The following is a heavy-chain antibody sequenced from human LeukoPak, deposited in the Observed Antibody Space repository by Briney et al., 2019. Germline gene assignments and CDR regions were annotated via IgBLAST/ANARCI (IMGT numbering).Heavy chain of an antibody. V-gene: IGHV3-30-3*01. Sequence: GGSLRLSCAASGFTFSSYAMHWVRQAPGKGLEWVAVISYDGSNKYYADSVKGRFTISRDNSKNTLYLQMNSLRAEDTAVYYCARDPRISSGYYFRTWGQGTLVTVSS. J-gene: IGHJ5*02. CDR3: ARDPRISSGYYFRT. CDR1: GFTFSSYA. D-gene: IGHD3-22*01. CDR2: ISYDGSNK.